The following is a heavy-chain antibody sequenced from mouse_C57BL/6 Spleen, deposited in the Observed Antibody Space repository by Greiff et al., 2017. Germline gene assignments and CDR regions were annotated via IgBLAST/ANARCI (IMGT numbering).Heavy chain of an antibody. Sequence: QVQLQQSGAELARPGASVKMSCKASGYTFTSYTMHWVKQRPGQGLEWIGYINPSSGYTKYNQKFKDKATLTADKSSSTAYMQLSSLTSEDTAVYYCARYPVVDYWYFDVWGTGTTVTVSS. CDR3: ARYPVVDYWYFDV. J-gene: IGHJ1*03. CDR2: INPSSGYT. V-gene: IGHV1-4*01. CDR1: GYTFTSYT. D-gene: IGHD1-1*02.